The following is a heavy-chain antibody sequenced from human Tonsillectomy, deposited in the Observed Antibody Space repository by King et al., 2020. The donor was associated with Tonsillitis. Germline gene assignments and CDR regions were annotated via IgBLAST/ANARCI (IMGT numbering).Heavy chain of an antibody. CDR2: RSYDGSNK. Sequence: VQLVESGGGVVQPGRSLRLSCAASGFTFSSYAIHWVRQAPGKGLEWVAVRSYDGSNKYYVDSVKGRFTISRDNSKNTLYLQMNSLRAEDTAVYYCARDPYGDSYAFDVWGQGTMVTVSS. D-gene: IGHD2-21*02. J-gene: IGHJ3*01. CDR3: ARDPYGDSYAFDV. CDR1: GFTFSSYA. V-gene: IGHV3-30-3*01.